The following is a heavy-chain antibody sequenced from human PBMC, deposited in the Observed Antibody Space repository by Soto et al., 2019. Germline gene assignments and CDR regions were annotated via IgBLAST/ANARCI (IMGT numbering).Heavy chain of an antibody. CDR1: GDSISIYD. CDR2: IYYSGST. CDR3: ARGVPTIGP. V-gene: IGHV4-59*07. J-gene: IGHJ5*02. Sequence: PSYTPALTCTVSGDSISIYDCSWIRQPPGKGLEWIGYIYYSGSTNYSPSLKSRVTISVDTPKNQFSLKLTSVTAADTAVYYCARGVPTIGPRGQGTLVTVSS. D-gene: IGHD5-12*01.